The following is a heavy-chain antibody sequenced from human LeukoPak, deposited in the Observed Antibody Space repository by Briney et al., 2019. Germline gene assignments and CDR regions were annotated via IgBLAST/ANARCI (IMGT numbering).Heavy chain of an antibody. D-gene: IGHD3-10*01. J-gene: IGHJ6*02. V-gene: IGHV1-24*01. CDR3: ATRFGELLTLHYYYGMDV. CDR1: GYTLTELS. CDR2: FDPEDGET. Sequence: ASVKVSCKVSGYTLTELSMHWVRQAPGKGPEWMGGFDPEDGETIYAQKFQGRVTMTEDTSTDTAYMELSSLRSEDTAVYYCATRFGELLTLHYYYGMDVWGQGTTVTVSS.